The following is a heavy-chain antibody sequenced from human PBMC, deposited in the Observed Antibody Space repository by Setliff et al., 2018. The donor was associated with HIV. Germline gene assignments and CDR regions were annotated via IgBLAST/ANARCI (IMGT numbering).Heavy chain of an antibody. V-gene: IGHV1-69*10. J-gene: IGHJ4*02. Sequence: SVKVSCKASGGTFSRYAIAWVRQAPGQGLEWMGGIIPIVGIPNYAQKFQGRVSITADKSAIIAYMELSSLRSEDTAVYYCARSTDSSSFDYWGQGTLVTVSS. CDR2: IIPIVGIP. CDR1: GGTFSRYA. D-gene: IGHD6-13*01. CDR3: ARSTDSSSFDY.